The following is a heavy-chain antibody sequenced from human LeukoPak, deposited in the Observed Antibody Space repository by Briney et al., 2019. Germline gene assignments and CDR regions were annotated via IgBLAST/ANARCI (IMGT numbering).Heavy chain of an antibody. D-gene: IGHD2-2*01. V-gene: IGHV3-30*04. CDR3: ARVVRDCSSTSCYWGYYYYYMDV. CDR2: ISYDGSNK. J-gene: IGHJ6*03. Sequence: GGSLRLSCAASGFTFSSYAMHWVRQAPGKGLEWVAVISYDGSNKYYADSVKGRFTISRDNSKNTLYLQMNSLRAEDTAVYYCARVVRDCSSTSCYWGYYYYYMDVWGKGTTVTVSS. CDR1: GFTFSSYA.